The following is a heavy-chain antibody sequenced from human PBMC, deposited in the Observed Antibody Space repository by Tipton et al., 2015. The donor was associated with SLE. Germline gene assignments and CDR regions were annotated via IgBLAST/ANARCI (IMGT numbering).Heavy chain of an antibody. V-gene: IGHV4-59*01. CDR1: GGSISSYY. J-gene: IGHJ5*02. D-gene: IGHD3-22*01. CDR3: ARTSHYYDSSGYEWFDP. Sequence: TLSLTCTVTGGSISSYYWSWIRQSPGKGLERIGFIYYTGSTTYNPSLKSRVTISVDMSKKQVSLKLTSVTAADTAVYYCARTSHYYDSSGYEWFDPWGQGTLVTVSS. CDR2: IYYTGST.